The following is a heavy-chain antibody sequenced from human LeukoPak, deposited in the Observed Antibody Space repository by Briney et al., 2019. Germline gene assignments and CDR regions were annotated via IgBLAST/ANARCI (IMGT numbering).Heavy chain of an antibody. J-gene: IGHJ4*02. Sequence: GRSLRLSCAASGFTFSSYGMHWVRQAPGKGLEWVAVISYDGTNKYYADSVKGRFTISRDNAKNSLYLQMNSLRAEDTAVYYCARQYAHFDYWGQGTLVTVSS. V-gene: IGHV3-30*03. CDR2: ISYDGTNK. CDR1: GFTFSSYG. CDR3: ARQYAHFDY.